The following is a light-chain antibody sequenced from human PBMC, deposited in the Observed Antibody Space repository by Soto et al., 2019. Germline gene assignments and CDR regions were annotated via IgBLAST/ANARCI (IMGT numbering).Light chain of an antibody. CDR1: QSIRTW. CDR3: QQSYSNTIT. J-gene: IGKJ5*01. Sequence: QVTQSPSYLSASVGDSVTITCRASQSIRTWLAWYEQTPGTAPKLLIYKASPLESGVPSVFSCNGAGPDCARTINNLQSEDVSTDSCQQSYSNTITFGQGTRLEIK. CDR2: KAS. V-gene: IGKV1-5*03.